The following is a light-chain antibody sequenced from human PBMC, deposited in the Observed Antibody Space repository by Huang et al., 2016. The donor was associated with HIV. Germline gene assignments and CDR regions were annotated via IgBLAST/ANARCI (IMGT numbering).Light chain of an antibody. CDR1: QAIRND. CDR3: LQDFNYPRT. J-gene: IGKJ1*01. V-gene: IGKV1-6*01. Sequence: AIQMTQSPSSLSASVGDRVTITCRASQAIRNDLGWYQHRPGKAPKLLIYAASEWQGGVPLRFRGSGSGTDFTLTISSLQPEDVGTYYCLQDFNYPRTFGQGTTVKI. CDR2: AAS.